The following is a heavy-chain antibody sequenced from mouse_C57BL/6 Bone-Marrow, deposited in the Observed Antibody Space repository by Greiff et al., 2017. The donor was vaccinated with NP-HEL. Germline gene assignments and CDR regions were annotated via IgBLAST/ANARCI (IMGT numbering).Heavy chain of an antibody. CDR2: IYPRSGNT. V-gene: IGHV1-81*01. J-gene: IGHJ3*01. D-gene: IGHD2-1*01. CDR1: GYTFTSYG. Sequence: VKLMESGAELARPGASVKLSCKASGYTFTSYGISWVKQRTGQGLEWIGEIYPRSGNTYYNEKFKGKATLTADKSSSTAYMELRSLTSEDSAVYFCARGDYGNYGFAYWGQGTLVTVSA. CDR3: ARGDYGNYGFAY.